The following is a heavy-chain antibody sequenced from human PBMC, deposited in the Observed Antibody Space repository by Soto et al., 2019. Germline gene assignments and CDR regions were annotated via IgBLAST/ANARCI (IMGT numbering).Heavy chain of an antibody. CDR1: GDSINNNHSY. Sequence: SETLSLTCNVSGDSINNNHSYWGWIRQSPGTGLEWIASIYFTGSPQSNPSLRSRITISVDTTKNHFSLQLRSVTAADTAIYYCTRHSYTHPGIVDYWGQGTRVTVSS. V-gene: IGHV4-39*01. CDR2: IYFTGSP. CDR3: TRHSYTHPGIVDY. J-gene: IGHJ4*02. D-gene: IGHD3-10*01.